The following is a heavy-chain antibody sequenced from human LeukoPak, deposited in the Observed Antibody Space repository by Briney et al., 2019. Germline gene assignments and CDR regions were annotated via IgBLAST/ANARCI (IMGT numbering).Heavy chain of an antibody. Sequence: PGGSLRLSCAASGFTFNAFGMNWVRQAPGKGLEWVSYIGTTSGAIYYADSVKGRFTISRDNAKNSLYLQMNSLRAEDTAVYYCARGPYGDYIDAFDYWGQGTLVTVSS. CDR1: GFTFNAFG. CDR3: ARGPYGDYIDAFDY. D-gene: IGHD4-17*01. V-gene: IGHV3-48*01. CDR2: IGTTSGAI. J-gene: IGHJ4*02.